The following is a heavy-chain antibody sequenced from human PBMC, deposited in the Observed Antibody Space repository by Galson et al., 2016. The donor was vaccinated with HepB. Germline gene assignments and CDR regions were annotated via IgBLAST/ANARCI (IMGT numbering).Heavy chain of an antibody. CDR2: ISYDGNNK. CDR1: GFTFSNHA. D-gene: IGHD2-21*02. V-gene: IGHV3-30*18. CDR3: AKGRYCGGDCYSSDY. Sequence: SLRLSCAASGFTFSNHAMSWVRQAPGKGLEWVAAISYDGNNKYYADSVKGRFTISRDNSKNTLYLQMNSLRAEDTAVYYCAKGRYCGGDCYSSDYWGQGTLVTVSS. J-gene: IGHJ4*02.